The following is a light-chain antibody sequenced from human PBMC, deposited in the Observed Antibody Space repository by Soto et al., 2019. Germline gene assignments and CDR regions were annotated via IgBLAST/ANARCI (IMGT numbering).Light chain of an antibody. CDR3: SSYAGTYTYVV. Sequence: QSALTQPRSVSGSPGQSVTISCTGTSSDVGGYNYVSWYQQHPGKAPKLMIYDVSKRPSGVPDRFSGSKSGNTASLTISGLQAEDEADYCCSSYAGTYTYVVFGGVTKLTVL. J-gene: IGLJ2*01. V-gene: IGLV2-11*01. CDR1: SSDVGGYNY. CDR2: DVS.